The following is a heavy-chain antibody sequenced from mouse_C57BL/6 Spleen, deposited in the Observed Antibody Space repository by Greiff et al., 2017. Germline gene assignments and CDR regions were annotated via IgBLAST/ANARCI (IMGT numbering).Heavy chain of an antibody. D-gene: IGHD2-1*01. CDR1: GYTFTSYW. CDR2: IYPGSGST. CDR3: ARDYYGNFSWFAY. V-gene: IGHV1-55*01. Sequence: QVQLQQPGAELVKPGASVKMSCKASGYTFTSYWITWVKQRPGQGLEWIGDIYPGSGSTNYNEKFKSKATLAVDTSSNTAYMQLSSLASEDSAVYCCARDYYGNFSWFAYWGQGTLVTVSA. J-gene: IGHJ3*01.